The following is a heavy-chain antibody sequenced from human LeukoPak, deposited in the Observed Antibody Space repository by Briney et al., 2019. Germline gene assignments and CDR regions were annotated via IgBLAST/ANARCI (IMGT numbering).Heavy chain of an antibody. D-gene: IGHD6-19*01. CDR1: AFTFNSYS. V-gene: IGHV3-21*04. CDR3: ARDLVEVGQWLAEY. J-gene: IGHJ4*02. CDR2: ITSTSVST. Sequence: GGSLRLSCAASAFTFNSYSMSWVRQAPGKGLEWVASITSTSVSTYYADSVKGRFTISRDNAKNSLYLQMNSLRAEDTAVYYCARDLVEVGQWLAEYWGQGALVTVSS.